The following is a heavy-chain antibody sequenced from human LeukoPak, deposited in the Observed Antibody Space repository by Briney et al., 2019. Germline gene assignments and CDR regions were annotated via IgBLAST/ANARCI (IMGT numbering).Heavy chain of an antibody. J-gene: IGHJ4*02. V-gene: IGHV3-23*01. Sequence: GGSLRLSCVASGFTFSNYAMTWVRQAPGKGLEWVSGFTSGGSIYYADSVKGRFTISRDNSKNTLYLQMNSLRAEDTAVYYCAKDRRYFDWLFPSFDYWGQGTLVTVSS. CDR1: GFTFSNYA. CDR3: AKDRRYFDWLFPSFDY. CDR2: FTSGGSI. D-gene: IGHD3-9*01.